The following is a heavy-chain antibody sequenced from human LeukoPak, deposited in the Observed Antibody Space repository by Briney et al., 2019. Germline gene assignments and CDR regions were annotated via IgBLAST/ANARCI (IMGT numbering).Heavy chain of an antibody. CDR1: GFTFSGYA. CDR2: ISGSATST. V-gene: IGHV3-23*01. D-gene: IGHD2-21*02. CDR3: AKGGLCGGDCYFPPH. J-gene: IGHJ1*01. Sequence: PGGSLRLSCAASGFTFSGYAMSWVRQAPGKGLEWVSIISGSATSTSYADSVKGRFTISRDNSKNTLYLQMNSLRAEDTAVYYFAKGGLCGGDCYFPPHWGQGTLVTVSS.